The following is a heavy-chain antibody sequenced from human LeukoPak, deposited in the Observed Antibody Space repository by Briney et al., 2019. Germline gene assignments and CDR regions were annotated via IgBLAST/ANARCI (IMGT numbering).Heavy chain of an antibody. J-gene: IGHJ4*02. CDR1: GGSISSYY. V-gene: IGHV4-4*09. CDR3: ARTQGSSSWDYYFDY. D-gene: IGHD6-19*01. Sequence: SETLSLTCTVSGGSISSYYWSWIRQPPGKGLEWIGYIYTSGSTTYSPSLKSRVAISVDTSKNQFSLKLSSVTAADTAVYYCARTQGSSSWDYYFDYWGQGTLVTVSS. CDR2: IYTSGST.